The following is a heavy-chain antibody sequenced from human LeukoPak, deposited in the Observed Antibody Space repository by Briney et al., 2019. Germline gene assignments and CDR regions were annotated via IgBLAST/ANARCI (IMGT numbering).Heavy chain of an antibody. D-gene: IGHD3-16*01. CDR1: ELTFSGYG. V-gene: IGHV3-30*03. CDR2: ISFDGNDK. J-gene: IGHJ4*02. CDR3: ARAVPSRHYYDDGGYDRGLDY. Sequence: PGGSLRLSCAASELTFSGYGLHWVRQAPGKGLEWVAHISFDGNDKYYRDSVKGRFAISRDNSRNTLYLQMNSLRPEDTAIYYCARAVPSRHYYDDGGYDRGLDYWGQGILVTVSS.